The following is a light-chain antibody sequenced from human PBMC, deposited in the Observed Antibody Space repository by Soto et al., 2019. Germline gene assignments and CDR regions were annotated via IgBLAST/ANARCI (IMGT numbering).Light chain of an antibody. CDR1: QSITSH. Sequence: EIVMTQSPATLSVSPGERATLSCRASQSITSHLAWYQQKPGQTPRLLIYDASTSATGIPARFSASGSGTEFTLTISSVLYEDDAVYYCQQYNSWPPYTFGQGTKLDIK. J-gene: IGKJ2*01. CDR3: QQYNSWPPYT. V-gene: IGKV3-15*01. CDR2: DAS.